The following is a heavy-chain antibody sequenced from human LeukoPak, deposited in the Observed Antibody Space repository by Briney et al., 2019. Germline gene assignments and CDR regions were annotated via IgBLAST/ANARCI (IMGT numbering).Heavy chain of an antibody. V-gene: IGHV3-53*01. D-gene: IGHD2-21*01. CDR3: ARGELLGAFDI. J-gene: IGHJ3*02. CDR2: IYSGGST. CDR1: GFTVSSNY. Sequence: GGSLRLSCAASGFTVSSNYMSWVRQAPGRGLEWVSVIYSGGSTYYADSVKGRFTISRDNSKNTLYLQMNSLRAEDTAVYYCARGELLGAFDIWGQGTMVTVSS.